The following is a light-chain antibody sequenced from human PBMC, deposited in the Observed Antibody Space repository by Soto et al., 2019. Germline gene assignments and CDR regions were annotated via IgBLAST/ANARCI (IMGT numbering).Light chain of an antibody. CDR2: AAS. V-gene: IGKV1-12*01. CDR3: QQAKSFPVT. Sequence: DVQMTQSPSSVSASVGDGVTITCRASQGINSCLAWYQQRPGKAPKLLIYAASTLQSGVPSRFSGSGSGTHFPLTISSLQPEDFATYDCQQAKSFPVTFGGGNKVELK. J-gene: IGKJ4*01. CDR1: QGINSC.